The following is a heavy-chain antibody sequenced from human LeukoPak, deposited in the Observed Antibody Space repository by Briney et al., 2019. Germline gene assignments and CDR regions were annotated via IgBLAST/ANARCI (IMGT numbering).Heavy chain of an antibody. CDR1: GGSISSYY. V-gene: IGHV4-59*01. CDR2: IYHTGNT. CDR3: AKDLASSSGFDP. D-gene: IGHD6-13*01. J-gene: IGHJ5*02. Sequence: SETLSLTCTVSGGSISSYYWNWVRQPPGKGLEWIGYIYHTGNTNCNPSLKSRLTISVDTSKNQISLNLRSVTAADTAVYYCAKDLASSSGFDPWGQGTLVTVSS.